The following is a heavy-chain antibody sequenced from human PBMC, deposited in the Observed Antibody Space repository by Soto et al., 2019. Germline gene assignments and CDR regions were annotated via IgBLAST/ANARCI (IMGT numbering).Heavy chain of an antibody. V-gene: IGHV1-18*01. Sequence: ASVKVSCKASGYTFTRSGISWVRQAPGQGLEWMGWISTYNGDTNYAQTFQGRVTMTTDTSTSTVHMEVRSPRSDDTAVYYCAREGVAPYYYYGMDVWGQGTPVTAP. CDR3: AREGVAPYYYYGMDV. CDR2: ISTYNGDT. J-gene: IGHJ6*02. D-gene: IGHD5-12*01. CDR1: GYTFTRSG.